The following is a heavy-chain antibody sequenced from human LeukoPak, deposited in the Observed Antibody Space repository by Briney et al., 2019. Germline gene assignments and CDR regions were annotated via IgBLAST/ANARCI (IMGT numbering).Heavy chain of an antibody. V-gene: IGHV3-23*01. Sequence: PGGSLRLSCAASGFTFSSYAMSWVRQAPGKGLEWVSAISGSGGSTYYADSVKGRFTISRDNSKNTLYLRMNSLRAEDTAVYYCAKGVVRSWSPDYWGQGTLVTVSS. CDR2: ISGSGGST. CDR1: GFTFSSYA. J-gene: IGHJ4*02. D-gene: IGHD6-6*01. CDR3: AKGVVRSWSPDY.